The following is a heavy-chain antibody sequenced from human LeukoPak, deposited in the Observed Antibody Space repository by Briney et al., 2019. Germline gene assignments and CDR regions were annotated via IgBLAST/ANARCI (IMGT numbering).Heavy chain of an antibody. D-gene: IGHD2-15*01. CDR3: ASFDGYCSGASCYSRGYFDY. V-gene: IGHV3-7*01. J-gene: IGHJ4*02. CDR1: GFTFSSYW. Sequence: GGSLRLSCAASGFTFSSYWMSWVRQAPGKGLEWVANIKQDGSEKNYVDSVKGRFTISRDNAKNSLYLQMNSLRVEDTAVYYCASFDGYCSGASCYSRGYFDYWGQGTLVTVSP. CDR2: IKQDGSEK.